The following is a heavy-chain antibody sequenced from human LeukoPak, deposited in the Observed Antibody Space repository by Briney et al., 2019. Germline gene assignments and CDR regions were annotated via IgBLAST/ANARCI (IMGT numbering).Heavy chain of an antibody. Sequence: GASVRVSCKASGYTLTSYDINWVRQATGQGLEWMGWMNPNSGNTGYAQKFQGRVTMTRNTSISTAYMELSSLRSEDTAVYYCARGQYRGDGMDVWGQGTTVTVSS. D-gene: IGHD1-14*01. J-gene: IGHJ6*02. CDR1: GYTLTSYD. V-gene: IGHV1-8*01. CDR2: MNPNSGNT. CDR3: ARGQYRGDGMDV.